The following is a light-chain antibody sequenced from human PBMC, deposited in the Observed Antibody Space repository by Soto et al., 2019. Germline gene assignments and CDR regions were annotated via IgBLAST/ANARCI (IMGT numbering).Light chain of an antibody. CDR3: QQYNSYSWT. J-gene: IGKJ1*01. CDR1: QSISSW. CDR2: DAS. Sequence: IRMTQSPSSLSASVGDRFTMACRSSQSISSWLAWYQQKPGKAPKLLIYDASSLESGVPSRFSGSGSGTEFTLTISSLQPDDFATYYCQQYNSYSWTFGQGTKVDIK. V-gene: IGKV1-5*01.